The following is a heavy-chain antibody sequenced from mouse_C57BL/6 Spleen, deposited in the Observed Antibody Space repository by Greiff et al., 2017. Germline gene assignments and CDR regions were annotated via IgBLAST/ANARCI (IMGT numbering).Heavy chain of an antibody. CDR2: IRNKANGYTT. CDR3: IRNKANGYTTEYRASVKGRCTISRDNSQSILYLQMNARRAEDSATYYCARYLLDGYYARYAMDY. Sequence: EVMLVESGGGLVQPGGSLSLSCAASGFTFTDYYMSWVRQPPGKALEWLGFIRNKANGYTTEYSASVKGRFTISRDNSQSILSLQMNALRAEDSACVGYIRNKANGYTTEYRASVKGRCTISRDNSQSILYLQMNARRAEDSATYYCARYLLDGYYARYAMDYWGQGTSVTVSS. V-gene: IGHV7-3*01. D-gene: IGHD2-2*01. CDR1: GFTFTDYY. J-gene: IGHJ4*01.